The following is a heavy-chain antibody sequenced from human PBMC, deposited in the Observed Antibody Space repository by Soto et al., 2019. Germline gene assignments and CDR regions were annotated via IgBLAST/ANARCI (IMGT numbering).Heavy chain of an antibody. D-gene: IGHD3-16*01. J-gene: IGHJ4*02. CDR1: GFTFSSYA. Sequence: PGGSLRLSCAASGFTFSSYAMHWVRQAPGKGLEWVAVISYDGSNKYYADSVKGRFTISRDNSKNTLYLQMNSLRAEDTAVYYCARATGYDYVWGSYTVDYWGQGTLVTVSS. CDR2: ISYDGSNK. V-gene: IGHV3-30-3*01. CDR3: ARATGYDYVWGSYTVDY.